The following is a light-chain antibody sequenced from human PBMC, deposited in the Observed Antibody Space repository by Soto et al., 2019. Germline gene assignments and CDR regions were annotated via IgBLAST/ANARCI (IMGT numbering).Light chain of an antibody. CDR1: SSDVGGYNN. CDR3: SSYTSSSTPV. V-gene: IGLV2-14*01. CDR2: DVS. Sequence: QSVLTQPASVSGSPGQSITISCTGTSSDVGGYNNVSWYQQHPGKAPKLMIYDVSNRPSGVSNRFSGSKSGNTASLTISGLQAEDEADYYCSSYTSSSTPVFGGGTKLTVL. J-gene: IGLJ2*01.